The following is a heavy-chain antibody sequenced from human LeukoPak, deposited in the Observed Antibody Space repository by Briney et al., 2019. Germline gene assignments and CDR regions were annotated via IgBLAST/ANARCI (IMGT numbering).Heavy chain of an antibody. Sequence: SQTLSLTCTVSGGSISSGGYYWSWIRRHPGKGLEWIGYIYYSGSTYYNPSLRSRVTISVDTSKNQSSLKLSSVTAADTAVYYCARRRGGYGDPGMDVWGKGTTVTVSS. V-gene: IGHV4-31*03. CDR2: IYYSGST. CDR3: ARRRGGYGDPGMDV. J-gene: IGHJ6*04. CDR1: GGSISSGGYY. D-gene: IGHD4-17*01.